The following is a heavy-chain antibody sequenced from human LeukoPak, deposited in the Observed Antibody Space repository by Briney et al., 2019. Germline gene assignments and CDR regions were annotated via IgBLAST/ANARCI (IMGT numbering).Heavy chain of an antibody. J-gene: IGHJ6*02. Sequence: EGSVKVSFKASGSPFTGYYMHWVRQAPGQGLAWMGWINPNSGGTNYAQKFQGWVTMTRDTSISTAYMELSRLRSDDTAVYYCAIDSLISFFRAVENPYYFYLCLVGWGLGNTVTVS. V-gene: IGHV1-2*04. CDR3: AIDSLISFFRAVENPYYFYLCLVG. CDR1: GSPFTGYY. D-gene: IGHD2/OR15-2a*01. CDR2: INPNSGGT.